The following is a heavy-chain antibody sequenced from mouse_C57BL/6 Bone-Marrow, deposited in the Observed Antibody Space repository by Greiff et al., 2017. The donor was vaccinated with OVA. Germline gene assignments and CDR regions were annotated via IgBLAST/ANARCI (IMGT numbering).Heavy chain of an antibody. V-gene: IGHV4-1*01. CDR3: AREDLDYYGSSLGRYFDY. CDR2: INPDSSTI. CDR1: TVDFSRYW. J-gene: IGHJ2*01. D-gene: IGHD1-1*01. Sequence: PAATVDFSRYWMSWVRRAPGKGLEWIGEINPDSSTINYAPSLKDKFIISRDNAKNTLYLQMSKVRSEDTALYYCAREDLDYYGSSLGRYFDYWGQGTTLTVSS.